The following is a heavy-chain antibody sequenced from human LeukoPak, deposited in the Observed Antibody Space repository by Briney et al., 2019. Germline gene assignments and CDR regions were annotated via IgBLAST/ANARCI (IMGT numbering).Heavy chain of an antibody. CDR3: ARGVATKYYFDY. J-gene: IGHJ4*02. CDR1: GGSFSGYY. CDR2: INHSGST. D-gene: IGHD5-12*01. V-gene: IGHV4-34*01. Sequence: SETLSLTCAVYGGSFSGYYWSWIRQPPGKGLEWIGEINHSGSTNYNPSLKSRVTISVDTSKNQLSLKLSSVTAADTAVYYCARGVATKYYFDYWGQGTLVTVSS.